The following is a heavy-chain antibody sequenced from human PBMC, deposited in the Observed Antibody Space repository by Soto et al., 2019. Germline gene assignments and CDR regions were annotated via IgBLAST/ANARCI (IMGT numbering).Heavy chain of an antibody. CDR1: GYSFTSYE. J-gene: IGHJ4*02. CDR3: AAAGLEPHYFEY. Sequence: XESLKISWKGSGYSFTSYEVVWVRQMPGKGLEWMGIIYPGDSDTRYSPSFQGQVTISADKSISTAYLQWSSLKASDTAMYYCAAAGLEPHYFEYWGQGALVTVSS. V-gene: IGHV5-51*01. CDR2: IYPGDSDT. D-gene: IGHD6-19*01.